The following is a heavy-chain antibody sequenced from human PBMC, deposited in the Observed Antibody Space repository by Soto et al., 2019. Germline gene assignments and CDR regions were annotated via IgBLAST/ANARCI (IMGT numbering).Heavy chain of an antibody. V-gene: IGHV5-10-1*01. CDR3: ARQPEWFGELSTDYYYGMDV. CDR1: GYSFSTYW. Sequence: GESLKISCKASGYSFSTYWIAWVRQMPGKGLEWMGRIDPSDSYTNYSPSFQGHVTISADKSISTAYLQWSSLKASDTAMYYCARQPEWFGELSTDYYYGMDVWGQGTTVTVSS. J-gene: IGHJ6*02. D-gene: IGHD3-10*01. CDR2: IDPSDSYT.